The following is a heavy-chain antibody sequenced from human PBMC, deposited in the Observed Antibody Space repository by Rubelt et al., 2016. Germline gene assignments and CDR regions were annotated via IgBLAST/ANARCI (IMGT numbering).Heavy chain of an antibody. CDR1: GFTFSSYA. J-gene: IGHJ4*02. CDR2: ISGSGGNT. V-gene: IGHV3-23*01. Sequence: EVQLLESGGGLVQPGGSLRLSCAASGFTFSSYAMNWVRQAPGKGLEWVSAISGSGGNTYYADSVKGRFTISRDNSKSTLFLQMNSLRAEDTAVYYCAKLGTRLDDFWSGLLGLDYWGQGTLVTVSS. D-gene: IGHD3-3*01. CDR3: AKLGTRLDDFWSGLLGLDY.